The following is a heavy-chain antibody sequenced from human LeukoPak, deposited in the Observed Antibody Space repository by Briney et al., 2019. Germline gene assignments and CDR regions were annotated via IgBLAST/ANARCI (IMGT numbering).Heavy chain of an antibody. CDR2: ISAYNGNT. CDR3: ARAARRYCSSTSCYVLGY. J-gene: IGHJ4*02. V-gene: IGHV1-18*01. CDR1: GYTFTSYG. D-gene: IGHD2-2*01. Sequence: ASVKVSCKASGYTFTSYGISWVRQAPGQGLEWMGWISAYNGNTNYAQKLQGRVTMTTDTSTSTAYMELRSLRSDDTAVYYCARAARRYCSSTSCYVLGYWGQGTLVTVSS.